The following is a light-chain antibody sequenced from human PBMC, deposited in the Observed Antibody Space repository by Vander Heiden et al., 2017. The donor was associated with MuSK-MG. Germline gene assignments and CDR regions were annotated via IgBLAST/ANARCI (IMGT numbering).Light chain of an antibody. CDR3: SSYEVSGTFSV. CDR2: DVT. J-gene: IGLJ3*02. CDR1: SSDVGTYNL. V-gene: IGLV2-23*02. Sequence: QSALTQPASVSGSPGQSITISCTGTSSDVGTYNLVSWYQQHPGKAPKLMMYDVTKRPSGVSSRFSGSKSGNTASLTISGLQAEEEAEYYCSSYEVSGTFSVFGGGTKFTVL.